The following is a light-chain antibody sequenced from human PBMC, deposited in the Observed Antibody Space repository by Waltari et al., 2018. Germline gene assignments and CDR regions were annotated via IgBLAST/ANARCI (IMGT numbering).Light chain of an antibody. Sequence: DIQMTQSPSSLSASVGDRVTITCRASQGISSYLNWYQQHPGKAPKLLIYAASSLQSGVPSRVSGSGSGTDFTLTISSLQPEDFATYYCQQSYSRTFGQGTKVEIK. CDR1: QGISSY. J-gene: IGKJ1*01. CDR3: QQSYSRT. CDR2: AAS. V-gene: IGKV1-39*01.